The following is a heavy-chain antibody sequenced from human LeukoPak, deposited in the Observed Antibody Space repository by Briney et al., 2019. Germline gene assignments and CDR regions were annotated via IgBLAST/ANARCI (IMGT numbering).Heavy chain of an antibody. D-gene: IGHD6-6*01. CDR1: GGSFSGYY. Sequence: SETLSLTCAVYGGSFSGYYWSWIRQPPGKGLEWIGEINHSGSTNYNPSLKSRVSISVDTSKNQFSLNLSSVTAADTAVYYCATEIQNIAGRVYWGRGTLVTVSS. CDR3: ATEIQNIAGRVY. CDR2: INHSGST. J-gene: IGHJ4*02. V-gene: IGHV4-34*01.